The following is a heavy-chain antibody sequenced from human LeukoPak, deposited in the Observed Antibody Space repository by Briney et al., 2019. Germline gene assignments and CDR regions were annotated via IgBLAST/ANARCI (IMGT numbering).Heavy chain of an antibody. V-gene: IGHV1-18*01. CDR2: ISAYNGNT. CDR3: ARDSVGASGIDY. CDR1: GYTFTSYG. D-gene: IGHD2-15*01. Sequence: ASVKASCKASGYTFTSYGISWVRQAPGQGLEWMGWISAYNGNTNYAQKLQGRVTMTTDTSTGTAYMELSSLRSEDTAVYYCARDSVGASGIDYWGQGTLVTVSS. J-gene: IGHJ4*02.